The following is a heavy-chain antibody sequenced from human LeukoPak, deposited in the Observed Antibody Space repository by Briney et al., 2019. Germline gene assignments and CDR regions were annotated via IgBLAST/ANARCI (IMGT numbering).Heavy chain of an antibody. D-gene: IGHD3-10*01. Sequence: SVKVSCKASGGTFSSYAISWVRQAPGQGLEWMGGIIPIFGTANYAQKFQGRVTITADESTSTAYMELSSLRSEDTAMYYCARQEMVRGVISWFDPWGQGTLVTVSS. CDR1: GGTFSSYA. J-gene: IGHJ5*02. CDR3: ARQEMVRGVISWFDP. V-gene: IGHV1-69*13. CDR2: IIPIFGTA.